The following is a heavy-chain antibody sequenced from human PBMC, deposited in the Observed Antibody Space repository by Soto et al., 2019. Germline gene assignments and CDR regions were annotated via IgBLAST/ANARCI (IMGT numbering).Heavy chain of an antibody. CDR1: GFTFSSYG. CDR2: IWYDGSNK. J-gene: IGHJ4*02. V-gene: IGHV3-33*01. D-gene: IGHD2-21*02. CDR3: ARGCGGDCLDY. Sequence: QVQLVESGGGVVQPGRSLRLSRAASGFTFSSYGMHWVRQAPGKGLEWVAVIWYDGSNKYYADSVKGRFTISRDNSKNTLYLQMNSLRAEDTAVYYCARGCGGDCLDYWGQGTLVTVSS.